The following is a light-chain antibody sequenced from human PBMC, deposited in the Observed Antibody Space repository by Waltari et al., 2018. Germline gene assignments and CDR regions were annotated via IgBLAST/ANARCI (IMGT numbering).Light chain of an antibody. CDR3: QQRYSWPPIT. Sequence: VLPQSPATLSLSPGERATLSCRASQSVRSYLGWYQQKPGQAPRLLISDTSNRATGVPARFSGSGSGTDFTLTISSLEPEDFAVYYCQQRYSWPPITFGQGTRLEIK. CDR2: DTS. J-gene: IGKJ5*01. CDR1: QSVRSY. V-gene: IGKV3-11*01.